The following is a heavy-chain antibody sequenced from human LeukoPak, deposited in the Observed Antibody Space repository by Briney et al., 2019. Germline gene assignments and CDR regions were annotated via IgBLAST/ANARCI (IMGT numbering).Heavy chain of an antibody. J-gene: IGHJ4*02. CDR2: IKEDGTET. CDR3: AKEGRSLQTY. D-gene: IGHD5-24*01. CDR1: GFMFSSNW. V-gene: IGHV3-7*03. Sequence: PGGSLRLSCVASGFMFSSNWMSWVRLAPGKGPEWVANIKEDGTETYYVDSVKGRFTISRDNAKNSLYLQMNSLRVEDTAVYYCAKEGRSLQTYWGQGTLVTVSS.